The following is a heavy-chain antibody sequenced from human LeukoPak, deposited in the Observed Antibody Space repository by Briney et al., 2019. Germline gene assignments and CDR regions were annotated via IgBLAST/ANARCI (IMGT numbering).Heavy chain of an antibody. CDR1: GGSISSGDYY. CDR2: IYYSGST. CDR3: ARESSSWSDNWFDP. V-gene: IGHV4-30-4*01. Sequence: SETLSLTCTVSGGSISSGDYYWSWIRQPPGKGLEWFGYIYYSGSTYYNPSLKSRVTISVDTSKNQFSLKLSSVTAADTAVYYWARESSSWSDNWFDPWGQGTLVTVSS. J-gene: IGHJ5*02. D-gene: IGHD6-13*01.